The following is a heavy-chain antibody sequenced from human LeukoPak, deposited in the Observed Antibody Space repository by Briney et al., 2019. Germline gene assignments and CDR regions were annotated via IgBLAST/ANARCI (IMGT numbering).Heavy chain of an antibody. V-gene: IGHV4-59*02. J-gene: IGHJ3*02. CDR2: IDYTGIT. CDR3: ARDVSYDGSGHYHGASDI. D-gene: IGHD3-22*01. Sequence: PSEALSLTYTVSGGSVSSYYWSWIRQPPGKGLEWIAYIDYTGITRYNPSLRSRVTISVDTSTKQFSLKLSSVTAADTAVYYCARDVSYDGSGHYHGASDIWGQGTMVTVSS. CDR1: GGSVSSYY.